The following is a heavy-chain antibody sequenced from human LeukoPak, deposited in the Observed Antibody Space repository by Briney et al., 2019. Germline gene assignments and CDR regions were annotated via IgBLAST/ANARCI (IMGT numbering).Heavy chain of an antibody. J-gene: IGHJ4*02. CDR3: ARAGSSSSGGYYFDY. D-gene: IGHD6-6*01. CDR2: IYYSGST. V-gene: IGHV4-39*07. Sequence: SETLSLTCTVSGGSISSSSYYWGWIRQPPGKGLEWIGSIYYSGSTYYNPSLKSRVTISVDTSKNQFSLKLSSVTAADTAVYYCARAGSSSSGGYYFDYWGQGTLVTVSS. CDR1: GGSISSSSYY.